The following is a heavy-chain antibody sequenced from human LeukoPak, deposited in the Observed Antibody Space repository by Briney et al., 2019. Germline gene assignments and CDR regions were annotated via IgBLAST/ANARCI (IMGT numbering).Heavy chain of an antibody. D-gene: IGHD3-22*01. V-gene: IGHV3-23*01. CDR1: GYSISSGYY. Sequence: ETLSLTCTVSGYSISSGYYWGWIRQPPGKGLEWVSAISGSGGSTYYADSVKGRFTISRDNSKNTLYLQMNSLRAEDTAVYYCAKGPIVVVISNFDYWGQGTLVTVSS. CDR2: ISGSGGST. CDR3: AKGPIVVVISNFDY. J-gene: IGHJ4*02.